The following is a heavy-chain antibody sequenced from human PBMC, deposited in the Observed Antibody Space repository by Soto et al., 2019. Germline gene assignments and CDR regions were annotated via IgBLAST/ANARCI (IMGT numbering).Heavy chain of an antibody. V-gene: IGHV3-23*01. CDR3: AKFSPRIAAAGLVYYYYYMDV. D-gene: IGHD6-13*01. CDR2: ISGSGGST. J-gene: IGHJ6*03. Sequence: PGGSLRLSCAASGFTFSSYAMSWVRQAPGKGLEWVSAISGSGGSTYYADSVKGRFTISRDNSKNTLYLQMNSLRAEDTAVYYCAKFSPRIAAAGLVYYYYYMDVWGKGTTVTVSS. CDR1: GFTFSSYA.